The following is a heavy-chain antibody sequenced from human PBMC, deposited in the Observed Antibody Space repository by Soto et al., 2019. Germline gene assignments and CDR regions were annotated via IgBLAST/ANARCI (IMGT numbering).Heavy chain of an antibody. CDR3: ERGISMKVVFERDAPTQYYFDS. V-gene: IGHV4-34*01. J-gene: IGHJ4*02. Sequence: SETLSLTSAVYGGSFSHYYWSWIRQPPGKGLEWIGEVNHRGSTNYSPSLKSRVTISADTSKNQFSLKLRSVTAADTAVYYCERGISMKVVFERDAPTQYYFDSSSKGQLVSVYS. D-gene: IGHD3-22*01. CDR1: GGSFSHYY. CDR2: VNHRGST.